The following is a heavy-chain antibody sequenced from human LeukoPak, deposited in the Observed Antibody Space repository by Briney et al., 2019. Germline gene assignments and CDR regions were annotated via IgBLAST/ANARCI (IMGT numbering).Heavy chain of an antibody. CDR1: GGSFSGYY. Sequence: SETLSLTCAVYGGSFSGYYWSWIRQPPGKGLEWIGEINHSGSTNYNPSLKSRVTISVDTSKNQFSLKLSSVTAADTAVYYCARIPGATAPSHFDYWGQGTLVTVSS. J-gene: IGHJ4*02. CDR3: ARIPGATAPSHFDY. V-gene: IGHV4-34*01. D-gene: IGHD2-2*01. CDR2: INHSGST.